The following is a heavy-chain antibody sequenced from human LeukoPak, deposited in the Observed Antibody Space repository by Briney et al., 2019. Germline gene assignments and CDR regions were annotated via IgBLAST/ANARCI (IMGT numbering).Heavy chain of an antibody. Sequence: PSETLSLTCIVSGGSISTYYWSWIRQSPGKGLEWIGYIYYSGSTNYNPSLKNRVTISVDTSKNQFSLKLTSVTAADTAVYYCASGSSTVKFYYGIDVWGRGTTVTVSS. CDR1: GGSISTYY. CDR3: ASGSSTVKFYYGIDV. D-gene: IGHD4-17*01. CDR2: IYYSGST. V-gene: IGHV4-59*01. J-gene: IGHJ6*02.